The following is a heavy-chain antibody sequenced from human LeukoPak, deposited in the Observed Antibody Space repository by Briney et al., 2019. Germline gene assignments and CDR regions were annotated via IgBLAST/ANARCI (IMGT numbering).Heavy chain of an antibody. CDR2: IRISNTYI. J-gene: IGHJ4*02. D-gene: IGHD3-22*01. CDR1: GFTFSSYS. V-gene: IGHV3-21*01. CDR3: ARGQPISMITGPYFYY. Sequence: TGGSLRLSCAASGFTFSSYSMNWVRQAQGKGLEWVSSIRISNTYIYYADSVKGRFTISRENAKKSLYLQMNSLRAEDTAGYYCARGQPISMITGPYFYYWGEGTLVTFSS.